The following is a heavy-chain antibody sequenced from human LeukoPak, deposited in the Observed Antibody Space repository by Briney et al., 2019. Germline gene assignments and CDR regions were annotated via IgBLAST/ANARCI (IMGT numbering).Heavy chain of an antibody. CDR2: MSPNSGDT. Sequence: ASVKVSCKASGYTFTIYDLNWVRQATGQRPEWMGWMSPNSGDTGYAQKFQDRVTMTRNTSISTAYMELSSLRSDDTAVYYCARGPPNWGYDYWGPGTLVTVSS. CDR3: ARGPPNWGYDY. D-gene: IGHD7-27*01. J-gene: IGHJ4*02. CDR1: GYTFTIYD. V-gene: IGHV1-8*01.